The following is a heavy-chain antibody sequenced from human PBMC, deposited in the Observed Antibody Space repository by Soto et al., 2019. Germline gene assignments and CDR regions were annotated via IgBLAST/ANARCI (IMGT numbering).Heavy chain of an antibody. V-gene: IGHV3-33*01. J-gene: IGHJ6*02. D-gene: IGHD6-13*01. Sequence: PGGSLRLSCAASGFTFSSYGMHWVRQAPGKGLEWVAVIWYDGSNKYYADSVKGRFTISRDNSKNTLYLQMNSLRAEDTAVYYCARDGYSSSWYFRPIYYYYGMDVWGQGTTVTVSS. CDR2: IWYDGSNK. CDR1: GFTFSSYG. CDR3: ARDGYSSSWYFRPIYYYYGMDV.